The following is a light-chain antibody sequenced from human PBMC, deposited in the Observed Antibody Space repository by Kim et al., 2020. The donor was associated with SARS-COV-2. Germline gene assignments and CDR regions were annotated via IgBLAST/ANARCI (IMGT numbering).Light chain of an antibody. CDR1: KLGDKY. Sequence: VSPGQTASITCSGDKLGDKYACWYQQKPGQSPVLVIYQDSKRPSGIPERFSGSNSGNTATLTISGTQAMDEADYYCQAWDSSTGVVFGGGTQLTIL. CDR3: QAWDSSTGVV. CDR2: QDS. V-gene: IGLV3-1*01. J-gene: IGLJ2*01.